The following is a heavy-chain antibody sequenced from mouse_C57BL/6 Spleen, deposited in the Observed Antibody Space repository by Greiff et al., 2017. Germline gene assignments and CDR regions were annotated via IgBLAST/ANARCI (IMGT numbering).Heavy chain of an antibody. CDR2: IYPGDGDT. J-gene: IGHJ3*01. D-gene: IGHD2-3*01. Sequence: QVQLQQSGAELVKPGASVKISCKASGYAFSSYWMNWVKQRPGKGLEWIGQIYPGDGDTNYNGKFKGKATLTADKSSSPAYMQLSSLTSEDSAVYFCARSGYDKGFAYWGQGTLVTVSA. CDR3: ARSGYDKGFAY. CDR1: GYAFSSYW. V-gene: IGHV1-80*01.